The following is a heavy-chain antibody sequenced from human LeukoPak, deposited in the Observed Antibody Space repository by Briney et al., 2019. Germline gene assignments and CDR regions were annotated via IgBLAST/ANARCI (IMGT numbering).Heavy chain of an antibody. J-gene: IGHJ4*02. CDR2: ISSSSSTI. CDR1: GFTFSRFS. V-gene: IGHV3-48*01. D-gene: IGHD6-13*01. Sequence: QPGGSLTLSCAASGFTFSRFSMNWVRQAPGKGLEWVSYISSSSSTIYYSDSVKGRFTIPRDNAKNSLYLHMNSLRAEDTAVYYCAKAGYSSSRYDYWGQGTLVTVSS. CDR3: AKAGYSSSRYDY.